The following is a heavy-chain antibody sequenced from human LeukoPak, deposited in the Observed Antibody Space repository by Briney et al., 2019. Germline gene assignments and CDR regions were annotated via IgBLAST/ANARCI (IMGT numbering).Heavy chain of an antibody. V-gene: IGHV4-4*02. Sequence: SETLSLTCAVSGGSISSSNWWSWVRQPPGKGLEWIGEIYHSGSTNYNPSLKSRVTISVDTSKNQFSLKLSSVTAADTAVYYCARERHSAVDYWGQGTLVTVSS. D-gene: IGHD4-11*01. CDR1: GGSISSSNW. J-gene: IGHJ4*02. CDR2: IYHSGST. CDR3: ARERHSAVDY.